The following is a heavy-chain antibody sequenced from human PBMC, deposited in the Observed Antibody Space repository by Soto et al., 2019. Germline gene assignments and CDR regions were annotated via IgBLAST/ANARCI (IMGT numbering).Heavy chain of an antibody. V-gene: IGHV3-30*03. CDR3: ARLPRSGWDHYYYVWTS. J-gene: IGHJ6*02. Sequence: QVQLVESGGGVVQAGGSLGLSCTASGFTFSTYGMHWVGQAPGKGPEWVAVMSHDGSHKAFLDSVKGRFIISRDNSKNTLYLQMNSLRPDDTAVYYCARLPRSGWDHYYYVWTSGAKGPRSSSP. D-gene: IGHD6-19*01. CDR1: GFTFSTYG. CDR2: MSHDGSHK.